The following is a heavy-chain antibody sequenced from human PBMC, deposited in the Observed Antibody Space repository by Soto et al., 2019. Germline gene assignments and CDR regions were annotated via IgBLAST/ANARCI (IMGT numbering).Heavy chain of an antibody. J-gene: IGHJ5*02. V-gene: IGHV3-30*04. CDR1: GFTFNTYA. Sequence: VGSLRLSCAASGFTFNTYALHWVRQAPGKGLEWVAVISYDGRKKYYAESVRGRFTISRDNSKNSLYLQMNSLRDEDTAVYYCAREEGGYSGYDANWFDPWGQGTLVTVSS. D-gene: IGHD5-12*01. CDR2: ISYDGRKK. CDR3: AREEGGYSGYDANWFDP.